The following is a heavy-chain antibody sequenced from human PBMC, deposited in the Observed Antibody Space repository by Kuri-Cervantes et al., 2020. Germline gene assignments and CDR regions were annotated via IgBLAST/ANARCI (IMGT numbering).Heavy chain of an antibody. CDR1: GGSISSYY. J-gene: IGHJ4*02. V-gene: IGHV4-59*12. CDR2: IYYSGST. CDR3: ARGGAVTTDY. D-gene: IGHD4-11*01. Sequence: SETLSLTCAVSGGSISSYYWSWIRQPPGKGLEWVGYIYYSGSTNYNPSLKSRVTISVDKSENQFSLKLSSVTAADTAVYYCARGGAVTTDYWGQGTLVTVSS.